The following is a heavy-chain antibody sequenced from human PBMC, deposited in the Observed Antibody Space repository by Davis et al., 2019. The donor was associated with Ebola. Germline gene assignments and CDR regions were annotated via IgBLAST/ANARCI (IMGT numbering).Heavy chain of an antibody. CDR1: GSDFTDYS. J-gene: IGHJ4*02. CDR3: ARDRPEAVAGLDH. Sequence: GSLRLSCTGSGSDFTDYSMNWVRQAPGKGLEWVASITASSIYIFSGDSVRGRFLVSRDNARTSLYLQMNALRVEDTAVYYCARDRPEAVAGLDHWGQGTLVTVSS. V-gene: IGHV3-21*01. D-gene: IGHD6-19*01. CDR2: ITASSIYI.